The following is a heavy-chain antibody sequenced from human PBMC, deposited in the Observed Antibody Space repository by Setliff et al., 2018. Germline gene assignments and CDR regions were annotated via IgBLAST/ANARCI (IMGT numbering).Heavy chain of an antibody. J-gene: IGHJ5*02. CDR1: GVTFITYA. CDR2: IGGNGVTT. V-gene: IGHV3-23*01. D-gene: IGHD3-10*01. Sequence: GGSLRLSCAASGVTFITYAWSWVRQAPGKGLEWVATIGGNGVTTFYTDSVKGRFTISRENSKMYLQMDSLRAEDTALYYCAKSLRLASSGSYWFDPWAREPWSPSPQ. CDR3: AKSLRLASSGSYWFDP.